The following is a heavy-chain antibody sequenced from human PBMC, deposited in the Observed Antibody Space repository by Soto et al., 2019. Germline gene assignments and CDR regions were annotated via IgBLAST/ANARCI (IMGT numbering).Heavy chain of an antibody. J-gene: IGHJ6*02. CDR2: IYYSGST. Sequence: QVQLQESGPGLVKPSETLSLTCTVSGGSISSYYWSWIRQPPGKGLEWIGYIYYSGSTNYNPSLKSRVTISVDTSKNQFSLKLSSVTAADTAVYYCAREGLTGTIGLYYYYGRDVWGQGTTVPVSS. CDR1: GGSISSYY. D-gene: IGHD1-7*01. V-gene: IGHV4-59*01. CDR3: AREGLTGTIGLYYYYGRDV.